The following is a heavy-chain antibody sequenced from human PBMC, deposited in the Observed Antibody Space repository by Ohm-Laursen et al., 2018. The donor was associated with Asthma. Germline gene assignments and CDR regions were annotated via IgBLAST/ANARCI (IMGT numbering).Heavy chain of an antibody. Sequence: SLRLSCSASGFTFSSYAMHWVRQAPGKGLEWVSGITGSSGRTYYADSAKDRFTISRDDSKSTVFLQMNSLRAEDTAVYYCANQDNAYWGQGTLVTVSS. CDR3: ANQDNAY. V-gene: IGHV3-23*01. J-gene: IGHJ4*02. CDR1: GFTFSSYA. D-gene: IGHD5-24*01. CDR2: ITGSSGRT.